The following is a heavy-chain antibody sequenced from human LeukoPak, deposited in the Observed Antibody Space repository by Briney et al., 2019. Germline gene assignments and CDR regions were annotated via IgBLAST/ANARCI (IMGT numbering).Heavy chain of an antibody. J-gene: IGHJ3*02. CDR2: ITTDTGNP. Sequence: ASVKVSCKASGYTFNTYGITWVRQAPGQGLEWMGWITTDTGNPTYAQGFTGRFVFSLDTSVTTAYLQITSLKAEDTAVYYCARDGARLDIWGQGTMVSVSS. CDR1: GYTFNTYG. D-gene: IGHD4/OR15-4a*01. CDR3: ARDGARLDI. V-gene: IGHV7-4-1*02.